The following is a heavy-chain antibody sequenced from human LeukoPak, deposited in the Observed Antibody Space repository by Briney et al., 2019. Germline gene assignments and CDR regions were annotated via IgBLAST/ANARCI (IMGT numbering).Heavy chain of an antibody. D-gene: IGHD6-6*01. CDR3: AKRGRTVSYSSFSIDY. CDR1: GYTFTSYG. CDR2: ISAYNGNT. V-gene: IGHV1-18*01. Sequence: ASVKVSCKASGYTFTSYGISWVRQAPGQGLEWMGWISAYNGNTNYAQKLQGRVTMTTDTSTSTAYMELRSLRSDDTAVYYCAKRGRTVSYSSFSIDYWGQGTLVTVSS. J-gene: IGHJ4*02.